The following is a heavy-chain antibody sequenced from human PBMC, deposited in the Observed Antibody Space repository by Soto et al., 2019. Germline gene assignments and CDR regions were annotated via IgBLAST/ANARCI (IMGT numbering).Heavy chain of an antibody. CDR2: ISPHSGGT. CDR3: AKDSMSGYDYHSFDF. V-gene: IGHV1-2*02. D-gene: IGHD5-12*01. Sequence: QVQLVQSGAELKKPGASMKVSCKASGYTFTAYYIHWVRQAPGQGLEWMGWISPHSGGTNYAQKFQGRVTMTRDTSINTVYMELSRLRSDDTAVYFCAKDSMSGYDYHSFDFWGQGALVTVSS. J-gene: IGHJ4*02. CDR1: GYTFTAYY.